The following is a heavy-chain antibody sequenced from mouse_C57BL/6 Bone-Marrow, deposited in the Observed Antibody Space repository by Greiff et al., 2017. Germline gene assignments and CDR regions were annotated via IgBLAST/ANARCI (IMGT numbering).Heavy chain of an antibody. CDR2: ISYDGSN. CDR3: ARNYDGYSYYFDY. V-gene: IGHV3-6*01. CDR1: GYSITSGYY. J-gene: IGHJ2*01. Sequence: EVKLVESGPGLVKPSQSLSLTCSVTGYSITSGYYWNWIRQFPGNKLEWMGYISYDGSNNYNPSLKNRISITRDTSKNQFFLKLNSVTTEDTATYYCARNYDGYSYYFDYWGQGTTLTVSS. D-gene: IGHD2-3*01.